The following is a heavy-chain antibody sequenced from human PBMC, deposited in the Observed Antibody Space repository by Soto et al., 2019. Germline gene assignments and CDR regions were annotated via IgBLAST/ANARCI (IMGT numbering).Heavy chain of an antibody. D-gene: IGHD6-13*01. Sequence: SGPTLVNPTQTLTLTCTFSGFSLSTSGVSVGWIRQPPGKALEWLALIYWNDDKRYSPSLRSRLTITKDTSKNQVVLTMTNMDPVDTATYYCAHRRGGYSSSWYGPFDPWGQGTLVTVSS. CDR3: AHRRGGYSSSWYGPFDP. J-gene: IGHJ5*02. CDR2: IYWNDDK. CDR1: GFSLSTSGVS. V-gene: IGHV2-5*01.